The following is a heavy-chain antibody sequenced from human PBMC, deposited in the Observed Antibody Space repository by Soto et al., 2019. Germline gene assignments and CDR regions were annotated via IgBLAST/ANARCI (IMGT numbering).Heavy chain of an antibody. CDR3: AKDEGRFLRNYFNYGIDV. CDR2: ISYDGTAK. Sequence: GGFLRLSCAASGFDFSDHGMHWVRQAPGEGLEWVTVISYDGTAKYYKESVKGRFTTSRDNSKKTLYLQIDSLRVEDTAVYYCAKDEGRFLRNYFNYGIDVWGLGTTVTVSS. CDR1: GFDFSDHG. J-gene: IGHJ6*02. D-gene: IGHD3-3*01. V-gene: IGHV3-33*03.